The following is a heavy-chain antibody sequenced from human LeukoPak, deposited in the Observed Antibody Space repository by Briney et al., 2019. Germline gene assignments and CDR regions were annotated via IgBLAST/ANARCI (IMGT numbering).Heavy chain of an antibody. CDR2: ISSSGSTV. CDR3: AKAGMTRFDY. J-gene: IGHJ4*02. V-gene: IGHV3-48*03. Sequence: GGSLRLSCAASGFTFSSYEMNWVRQAPGKGLEWVSYISSSGSTVYYADSVKGRFTISRDNAKNSLYLQMNSLRAEDTAVYYCAKAGMTRFDYWGQGIMVTVSS. D-gene: IGHD1-20*01. CDR1: GFTFSSYE.